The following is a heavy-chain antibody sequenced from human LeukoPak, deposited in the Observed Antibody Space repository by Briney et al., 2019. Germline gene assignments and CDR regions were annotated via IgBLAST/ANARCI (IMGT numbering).Heavy chain of an antibody. CDR2: IKQDGSEK. CDR1: GFSLSNYW. J-gene: IGHJ4*02. Sequence: SGGSLRLSCAASGFSLSNYWMNWVRQAPGKGLEWVANIKQDGSEKNYVDSVKGRFTISRDNAKNSLYLQMNSLRAEDTAVYYCARVDDYADFGGLDYWGQGTLVTVSS. CDR3: ARVDDYADFGGLDY. D-gene: IGHD4-17*01. V-gene: IGHV3-7*01.